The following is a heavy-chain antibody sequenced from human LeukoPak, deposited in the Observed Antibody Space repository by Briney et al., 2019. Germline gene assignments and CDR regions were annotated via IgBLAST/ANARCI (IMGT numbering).Heavy chain of an antibody. CDR2: IKTKANSYAT. CDR3: TRHLSTFSSSWYYWFDP. J-gene: IGHJ5*02. V-gene: IGHV3-73*01. CDR1: GFTFSGSA. Sequence: PGGSLRLSCAASGFTFSGSAMNWVRQASGKGLEWVGHIKTKANSYATAYAASVKGRFTISRDDSKNTTYLQMNSLKTEDTAMYYCTRHLSTFSSSWYYWFDPWGQGTLVTVSS. D-gene: IGHD6-13*01.